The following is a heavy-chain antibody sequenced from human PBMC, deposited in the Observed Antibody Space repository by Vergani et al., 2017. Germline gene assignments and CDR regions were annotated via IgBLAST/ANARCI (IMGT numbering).Heavy chain of an antibody. Sequence: QVQLVQSGAEVKKPGASVKVSCKASGYTFTSYAMHWVRQAPGQRLEWMGWINAGNGNTKYSQKFQGRVTITRDTSASTAYMELSSLRSEDTAVYYCARSYDCGDRFDYWGQGTLVTVSS. CDR3: ARSYDCGDRFDY. CDR1: GYTFTSYA. D-gene: IGHD4-17*01. J-gene: IGHJ4*02. CDR2: INAGNGNT. V-gene: IGHV1-3*01.